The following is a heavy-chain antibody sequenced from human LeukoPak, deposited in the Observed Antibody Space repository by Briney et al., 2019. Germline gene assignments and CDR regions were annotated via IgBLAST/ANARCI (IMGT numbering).Heavy chain of an antibody. Sequence: ASVKVSCKASGYTFTGYYMHWVRQAPGQGLEWMGIINPSGGSTSYAQKFQGRVTMTRDMSASTVYMELSSLRSEDTAVYYCASPGGSSDAFDIWGQGTMVTVSS. CDR2: INPSGGST. CDR3: ASPGGSSDAFDI. J-gene: IGHJ3*02. CDR1: GYTFTGYY. D-gene: IGHD2-15*01. V-gene: IGHV1-46*01.